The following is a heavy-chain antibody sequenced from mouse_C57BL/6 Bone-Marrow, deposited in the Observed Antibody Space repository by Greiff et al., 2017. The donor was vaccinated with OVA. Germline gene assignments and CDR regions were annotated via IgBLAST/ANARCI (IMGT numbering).Heavy chain of an antibody. D-gene: IGHD1-1*01. V-gene: IGHV1-85*01. CDR3: ARRGYYGSSYYFDY. CDR1: GYTFTSYD. Sequence: QVQLKQSGPELVKPGASVKLSCKASGYTFTSYDINWVKQRPGQGLEWIGWIYPRDGSTKYNEKFKGKATLTVDTSSSTAYMELHSLTSEDSAVYFCARRGYYGSSYYFDYWSQGTTLTVSS. CDR2: IYPRDGST. J-gene: IGHJ2*01.